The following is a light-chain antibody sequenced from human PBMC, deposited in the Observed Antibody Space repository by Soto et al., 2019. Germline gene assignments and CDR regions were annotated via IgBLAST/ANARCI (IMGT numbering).Light chain of an antibody. CDR3: QQYSDSPLT. CDR2: GAS. V-gene: IGKV3-20*01. J-gene: IGKJ4*01. CDR1: QTVRTNY. Sequence: EIVLTQSPGTLSLSPGERATLSCRASQTVRTNYLAWFRDKPGQAPRLLIYGASSRATGIPDRFSGSGSGTDFTLTINRLEPEDFGVYFCQQYSDSPLTFGGGTKVEIK.